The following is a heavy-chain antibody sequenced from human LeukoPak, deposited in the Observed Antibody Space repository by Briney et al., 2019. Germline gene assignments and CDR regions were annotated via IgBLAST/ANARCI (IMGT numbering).Heavy chain of an antibody. V-gene: IGHV3-30*01. Sequence: GGSLRLSCAASGFTVSSYAMHWVRQAPGKGLEWGAIISYDGSNEHYADSVKGRFTISRDNSKNTLYLQMNSLRAEDTAIYYCTRGRGSYSLDYWGRGTLVTVSS. CDR2: ISYDGSNE. CDR3: TRGRGSYSLDY. CDR1: GFTVSSYA. J-gene: IGHJ4*02. D-gene: IGHD1-26*01.